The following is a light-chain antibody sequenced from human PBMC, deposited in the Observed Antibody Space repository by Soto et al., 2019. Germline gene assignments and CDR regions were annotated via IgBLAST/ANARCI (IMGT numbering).Light chain of an antibody. V-gene: IGKV3-20*01. CDR3: QQYGRSSLT. J-gene: IGKJ4*01. Sequence: IVLAQSLGTLSLSPGERATLSCGASQSVSSNYLAWYQHKPGQAPRLLIYGASNKATGIPDRFSGSGSGTDFTLTISRLEPEDFAVYYCQQYGRSSLTFGGGTKVDI. CDR2: GAS. CDR1: QSVSSNY.